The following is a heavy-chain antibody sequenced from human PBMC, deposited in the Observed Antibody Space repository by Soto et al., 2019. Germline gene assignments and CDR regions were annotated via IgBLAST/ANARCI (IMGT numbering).Heavy chain of an antibody. CDR3: AREMQHNYGPDY. CDR2: IKNDVSSRTST. V-gene: IGHV3-74*01. D-gene: IGHD3-16*01. J-gene: IGHJ4*02. CDR1: GFTFSSSW. Sequence: LSGGSLRLSCAASGFTFSSSWMHWVRQAPGEGLVWVSRIKNDVSSRTSTTYADSVNGRFTISRDNAKNTFYLQMNSLRAEDTSVYYCAREMQHNYGPDYWGQGTLVTVSS.